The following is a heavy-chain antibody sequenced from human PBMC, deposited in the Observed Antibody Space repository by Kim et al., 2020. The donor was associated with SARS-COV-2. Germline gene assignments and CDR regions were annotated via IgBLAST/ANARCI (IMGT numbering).Heavy chain of an antibody. CDR3: ARRARGYFDY. Sequence: TANYAQKFQGRVTITADESTSTAYMELSSLRSEDTAVYYCARRARGYFDYWGQGTLVTVSS. CDR2: TA. J-gene: IGHJ4*02. D-gene: IGHD3-16*01. V-gene: IGHV1-69*01.